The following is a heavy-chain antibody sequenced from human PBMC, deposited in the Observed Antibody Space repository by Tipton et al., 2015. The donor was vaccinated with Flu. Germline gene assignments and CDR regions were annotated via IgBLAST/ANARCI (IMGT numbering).Heavy chain of an antibody. CDR3: ATLTGDDY. CDR1: GFTISSYG. Sequence: SLRLSCAASGFTISSYGMSWVRQTPGRGLEWVSGISGSGGLTYYADSVKGRFTISRDNSKSTLYLQMSSLRAEDTAVYYCATLTGDDYRGQGTQVTVSS. CDR2: ISGSGGLT. J-gene: IGHJ4*02. D-gene: IGHD7-27*01. V-gene: IGHV3-23*01.